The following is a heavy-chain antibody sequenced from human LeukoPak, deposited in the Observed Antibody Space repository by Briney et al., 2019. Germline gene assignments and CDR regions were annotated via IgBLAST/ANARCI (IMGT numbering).Heavy chain of an antibody. CDR2: INHSGST. Sequence: PSETLSLTCAVYGGSFSGYYWSWIRQPPGKGLEWIGEINHSGSTNYNPSLKGRVTISVDTSKNQFSLKLSSVTAADTAVYYCARDNARELELSLTGVGIAAAAFDYWGQGTLVTVSS. V-gene: IGHV4-34*01. CDR1: GGSFSGYY. J-gene: IGHJ4*02. CDR3: ARDNARELELSLTGVGIAAAAFDY. D-gene: IGHD6-13*01.